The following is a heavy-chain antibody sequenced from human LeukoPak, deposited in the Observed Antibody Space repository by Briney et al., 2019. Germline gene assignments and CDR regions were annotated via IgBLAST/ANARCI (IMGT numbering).Heavy chain of an antibody. Sequence: GGSLRLSCAASGFTFSSYGMHWVRQAPGKGLEWVAVIWYDGSNKYYADSVKGRFTISRDNSKNTLYLQMNSLRAEDTAVYHCARDQPALGIDYWGQGTLVTVSS. V-gene: IGHV3-33*01. J-gene: IGHJ4*02. CDR2: IWYDGSNK. CDR3: ARDQPALGIDY. CDR1: GFTFSSYG. D-gene: IGHD2-2*01.